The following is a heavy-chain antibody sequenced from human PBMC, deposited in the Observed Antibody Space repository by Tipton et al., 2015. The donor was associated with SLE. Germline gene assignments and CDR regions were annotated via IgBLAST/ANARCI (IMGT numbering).Heavy chain of an antibody. CDR1: GGSISIGSYY. Sequence: TLSLTCSVSGGSISIGSYYWSWLRQPAGKGLEWIGRIYTSGSTNYNPSLKGRVTMSVDPAKNQFSLKLSSVTAADTAVYYCARDHPVAGPFDYWGQGTLVTVSS. D-gene: IGHD6-19*01. V-gene: IGHV4-61*02. J-gene: IGHJ4*02. CDR3: ARDHPVAGPFDY. CDR2: IYTSGST.